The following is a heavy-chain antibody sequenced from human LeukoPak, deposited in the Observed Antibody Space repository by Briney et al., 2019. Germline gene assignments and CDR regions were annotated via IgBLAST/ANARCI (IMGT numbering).Heavy chain of an antibody. CDR3: TRISDSQSWYGDY. D-gene: IGHD6-13*01. Sequence: KPSETLSLTCSVSDCSISSGYYWGWIRQPPGRGLEWIGTIYYTGTTYYSPSLKSRVTISLDTSKNQFSLQLTSVTAAETPVYYRTRISDSQSWYGDYWGQGSLLTVSS. V-gene: IGHV4-38-2*01. CDR1: DCSISSGYY. CDR2: IYYTGTT. J-gene: IGHJ4*02.